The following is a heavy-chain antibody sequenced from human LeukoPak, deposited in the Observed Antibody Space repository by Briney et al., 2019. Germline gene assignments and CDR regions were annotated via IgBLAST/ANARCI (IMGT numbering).Heavy chain of an antibody. CDR1: GYTFTSYF. D-gene: IGHD3-9*01. V-gene: IGHV1-46*01. Sequence: ASVKVSCKASGYTFTSYFIHWVRQAPGQGLQWMGIINPSGGSTSYAQKFQGRVTMTRDMSTSTVYMELSSLRSEDTAVYYCASQLRYFDWPLVFDYWGQGTLVTVSS. J-gene: IGHJ4*02. CDR3: ASQLRYFDWPLVFDY. CDR2: INPSGGST.